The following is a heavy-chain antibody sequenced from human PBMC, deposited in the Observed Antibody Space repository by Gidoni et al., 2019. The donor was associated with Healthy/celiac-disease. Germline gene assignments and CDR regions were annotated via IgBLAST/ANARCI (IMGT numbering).Heavy chain of an antibody. V-gene: IGHV4-31*03. D-gene: IGHD1-26*01. J-gene: IGHJ4*02. CDR3: ARDIRGGSSERYFDY. CDR2: IYYSGST. Sequence: QVQLQESGPGLGKPSQTLSLTCTVSGGSISSGGYYWSWIRQHPGKGLEWVGYIYYSGSTYYNPSLKSRVTISVDTSKNQFSLKLSSVTAADTAVYYCARDIRGGSSERYFDYWGQGTLVTVSS. CDR1: GGSISSGGYY.